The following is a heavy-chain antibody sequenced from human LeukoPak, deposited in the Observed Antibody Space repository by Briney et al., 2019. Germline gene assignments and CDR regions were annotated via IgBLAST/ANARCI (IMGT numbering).Heavy chain of an antibody. CDR2: ISYDGKVT. V-gene: IGHV3-30*18. CDR1: GFTFSNFG. D-gene: IGHD3-10*01. CDR3: AKDLPLSAAWFGDY. J-gene: IGHJ4*02. Sequence: GEPLRLSCAASGFTFSNFGMHWVRQAPGKGLEWVAVISYDGKVTYYGDSVKGRFTISRDNSKNTLYLQMNSLRAEDTAVYYCAKDLPLSAAWFGDYWGQGTLVTVSS.